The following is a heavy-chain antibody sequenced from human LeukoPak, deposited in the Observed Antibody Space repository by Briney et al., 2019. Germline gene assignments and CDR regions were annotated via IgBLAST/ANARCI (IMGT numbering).Heavy chain of an antibody. J-gene: IGHJ6*02. Sequence: SETLSLTCTVSGGPISGSSYYWGWIRQPPGKGLELIGSKYYSGNSYYNPSLKSRASISVDTSKNQFSLKLSSVTAADTAVYYCARLYYYYGMDVWGQGTTVTVSS. CDR2: KYYSGNS. CDR3: ARLYYYYGMDV. V-gene: IGHV4-39*01. CDR1: GGPISGSSYY.